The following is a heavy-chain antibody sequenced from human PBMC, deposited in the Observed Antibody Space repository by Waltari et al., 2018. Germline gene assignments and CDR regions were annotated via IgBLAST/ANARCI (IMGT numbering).Heavy chain of an antibody. D-gene: IGHD5-18*01. J-gene: IGHJ4*02. V-gene: IGHV3-53*01. CDR1: GFTVSNSY. CDR3: TRDRGAPATAMGFDA. CDR2: IYKEGQK. Sequence: EVQVEESGGDLIQPGGSLRLSCAVSGFTVSNSYMGWVRQAPGKGREWVSIIYKEGQKNYADSVKERLIISRDNSKNTVDLQMNSLRVEDTAMYYCTRDRGAPATAMGFDAWGQGTLVTVSS.